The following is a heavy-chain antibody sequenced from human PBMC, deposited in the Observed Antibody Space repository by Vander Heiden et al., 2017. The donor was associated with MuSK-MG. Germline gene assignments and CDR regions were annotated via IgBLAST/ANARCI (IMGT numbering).Heavy chain of an antibody. CDR3: ARADDDDSSGLFP. D-gene: IGHD3-22*01. Sequence: QVQLVQSGAEVKKPGASVKVSSKASGYTFTSYAMHWVSQAPGQRLELMGWPNAGNGHTKESHKVQGRVTITRDTAASTAYMEMRRMRSEDTAVYYFARADDDDSSGLFPWGQVTMGTVYS. CDR1: GYTFTSYA. V-gene: IGHV1-3*01. J-gene: IGHJ5*02. CDR2: PNAGNGHT.